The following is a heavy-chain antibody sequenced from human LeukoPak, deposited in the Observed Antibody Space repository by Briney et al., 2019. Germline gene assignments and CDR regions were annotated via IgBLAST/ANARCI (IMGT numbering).Heavy chain of an antibody. Sequence: GASVKVSCKASGYTFTGYYMHWVRQAPRQGLEWMGWINPNSGGTNYAQKFQGRVTMTRDTSISTAYMELSRLRPDDTAVFYCARGHHYFVSGSYYNFWGQGTLVTVSS. J-gene: IGHJ4*02. D-gene: IGHD3-10*01. CDR2: INPNSGGT. CDR1: GYTFTGYY. V-gene: IGHV1-2*02. CDR3: ARGHHYFVSGSYYNF.